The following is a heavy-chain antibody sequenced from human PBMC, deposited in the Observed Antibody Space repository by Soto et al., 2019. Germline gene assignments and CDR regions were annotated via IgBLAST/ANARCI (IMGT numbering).Heavy chain of an antibody. CDR1: GYSFTSYW. V-gene: IGHV5-51*01. J-gene: IGHJ6*02. CDR3: ARLEAARFWYYYYGMDV. D-gene: IGHD6-6*01. Sequence: PGESLKISCKGSGYSFTSYWIGWVRQMPGKGLEWMGIIYPGDSDTRYSPSFQGQVTISAEKSISTAYLQWSSLKASDTAMYYCARLEAARFWYYYYGMDVWGQGTTVTVSS. CDR2: IYPGDSDT.